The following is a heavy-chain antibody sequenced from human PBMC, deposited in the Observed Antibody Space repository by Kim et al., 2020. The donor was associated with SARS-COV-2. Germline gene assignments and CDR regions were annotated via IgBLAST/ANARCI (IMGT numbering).Heavy chain of an antibody. CDR1: GGSITSGNYY. D-gene: IGHD6-25*01. J-gene: IGHJ4*02. CDR3: ARVGTGFRSGAVDF. V-gene: IGHV4-30-4*01. Sequence: SETLSLTCTVSGGSITSGNYYWSWIRQPPGGGLEWLGSIYYSGTTFYNPSLKTRVTLFVDMSKNQFSLKVNAVTDADTAVYYCARVGTGFRSGAVDFWGQGTLVTVSS. CDR2: IYYSGTT.